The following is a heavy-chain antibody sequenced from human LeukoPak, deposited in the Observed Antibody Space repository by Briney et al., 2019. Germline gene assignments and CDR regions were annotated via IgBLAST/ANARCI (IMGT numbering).Heavy chain of an antibody. Sequence: GGSLRLSCAASGFTFSSYAMSWVRQAPGKGLEWVSSISSSSSYIYYADSVKGRFTISRDNAKNSLYLQMNSLRAEDTAVYYCARDSGSSRFDYWGQGTLVTVSS. CDR3: ARDSGSSRFDY. D-gene: IGHD1-26*01. V-gene: IGHV3-21*01. CDR2: ISSSSSYI. J-gene: IGHJ4*02. CDR1: GFTFSSYA.